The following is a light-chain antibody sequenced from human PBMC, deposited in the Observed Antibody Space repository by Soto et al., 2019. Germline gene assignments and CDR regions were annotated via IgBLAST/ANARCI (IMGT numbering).Light chain of an antibody. J-gene: IGKJ2*01. CDR2: AAS. Sequence: EIVLTQSPGTLSLSPGERATLSCRASQSVSSSYLAWYQQKPGQAPRLLLYAASKRATGIPDRFSGSGSGTDFTLTINRLEPEDSAVYYCQQYGSSPPYTFGQGTKVEI. V-gene: IGKV3-20*01. CDR3: QQYGSSPPYT. CDR1: QSVSSSY.